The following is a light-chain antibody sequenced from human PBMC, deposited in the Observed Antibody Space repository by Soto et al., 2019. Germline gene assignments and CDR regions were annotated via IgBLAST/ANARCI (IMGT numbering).Light chain of an antibody. J-gene: IGLJ1*01. CDR1: SSDVGGYNY. CDR2: DVS. V-gene: IGLV2-11*01. CDR3: CSYAGSYKGYV. Sequence: QSALTQPRSVSGSPGQSVTISCTGTSSDVGGYNYVSWYQQHPGKAPKFMIYDVSKRPSGVPDRFSGSKSGNTASLTISGLQAEDAADYYCCSYAGSYKGYVFGIGTKVTVL.